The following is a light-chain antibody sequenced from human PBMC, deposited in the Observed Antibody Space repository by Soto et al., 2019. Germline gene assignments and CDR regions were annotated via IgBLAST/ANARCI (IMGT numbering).Light chain of an antibody. J-gene: IGKJ1*01. CDR3: QQYGSSGT. Sequence: EIVVTQSPATLSVSPGERATLSCRASQSVSSNLAWYQQKPGQAPRLLINGASTRATGIPDRFSGSGSGTDFTLTISRLEPEDFAVYYCQQYGSSGTFGQGTKVDI. CDR1: QSVSSN. V-gene: IGKV3-20*01. CDR2: GAS.